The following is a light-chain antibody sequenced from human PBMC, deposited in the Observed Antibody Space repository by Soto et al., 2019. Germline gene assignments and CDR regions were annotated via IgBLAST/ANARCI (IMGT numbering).Light chain of an antibody. Sequence: QSVLTQPASVSGSPGQSITISCTGTSSDVGGYNYVSWYQQHPGKAPKLMIYDVSNRPSGVSNRFSGSKSGNTASLTISGLQAEDEGHYYCSSYTSSSTLVVFGGGTKLTVL. J-gene: IGLJ2*01. V-gene: IGLV2-14*01. CDR1: SSDVGGYNY. CDR3: SSYTSSSTLVV. CDR2: DVS.